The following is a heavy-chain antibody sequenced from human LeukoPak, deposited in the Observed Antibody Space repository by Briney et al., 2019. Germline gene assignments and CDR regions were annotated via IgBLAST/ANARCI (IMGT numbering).Heavy chain of an antibody. CDR2: INHSGST. J-gene: IGHJ4*02. CDR3: ARGGNTRGFSFIDY. V-gene: IGHV4-34*01. D-gene: IGHD3-10*01. Sequence: SETQSLTCAVYGGSFSGYYWSWIRQPPGKGLEWIGEINHSGSTNYNPSLKSRVTISVDTSKNQFSLKLSSVTAADTAVYYCARGGNTRGFSFIDYWGQGTLVTVSS. CDR1: GGSFSGYY.